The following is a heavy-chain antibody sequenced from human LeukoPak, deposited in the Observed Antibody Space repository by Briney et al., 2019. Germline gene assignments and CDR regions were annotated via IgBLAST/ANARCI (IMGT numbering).Heavy chain of an antibody. Sequence: GGSLRLSCAASGFTFSSYAMHWVRQAPDKGLEWVAVISYDGSNKYYADSVKGRFTISRDNSKNTLYLQMNSLRAEDTAVYYCARGGDRGRSSCQYWGQGTLVTVSS. CDR1: GFTFSSYA. D-gene: IGHD6-13*01. CDR3: ARGGDRGRSSCQY. V-gene: IGHV3-30-3*01. CDR2: ISYDGSNK. J-gene: IGHJ4*02.